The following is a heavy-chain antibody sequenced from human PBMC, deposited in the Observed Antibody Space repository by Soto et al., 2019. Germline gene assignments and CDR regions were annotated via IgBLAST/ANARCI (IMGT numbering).Heavy chain of an antibody. CDR1: GGSFSSGDYY. CDR2: ISYRGST. J-gene: IGHJ4*02. Sequence: QVQLQESGPGLVKPSQTLSLTCTVSGGSFSSGDYYWSWIRQPPGKGLEWIAYISYRGSTYYNPSLESRGFIPVDTSKNQVSLRLSSVTAADTAVYYCAGALNTKGGRHLWNWGQGTLVTVSS. V-gene: IGHV4-30-4*01. CDR3: AGALNTKGGRHLWN. D-gene: IGHD3-16*01.